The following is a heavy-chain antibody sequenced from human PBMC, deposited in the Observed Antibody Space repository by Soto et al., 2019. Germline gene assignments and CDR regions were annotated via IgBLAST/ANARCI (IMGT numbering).Heavy chain of an antibody. CDR1: GFTFSSYG. V-gene: IGHV3-30*18. J-gene: IGHJ6*02. D-gene: IGHD3-3*01. Sequence: GGSLRLSCAASGFTFSSYGMHWVRQAPGKGLEWVAVISYDGSNKYYADSVKGRFTISRDNSKNTLYLQMNSLRAEDTAVYYCAKVGRSYYDFWSGHYGMDVWGQGTTVTVSS. CDR2: ISYDGSNK. CDR3: AKVGRSYYDFWSGHYGMDV.